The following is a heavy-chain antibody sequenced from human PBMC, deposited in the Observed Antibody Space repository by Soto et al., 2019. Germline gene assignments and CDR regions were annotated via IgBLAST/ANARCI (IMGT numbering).Heavy chain of an antibody. CDR2: IYYSGST. D-gene: IGHD3-10*01. J-gene: IGHJ4*02. CDR1: GGSPSRGGYY. V-gene: IGHV4-31*02. Sequence: SETLSLTFTFSGGSPSRGGYYWSWIRPHPGKGLEGIGYIYYSGSTYYNPSLKSRVTISVDTSKNQFSLKLSSVTAADTAVYYCARASVLLWFGELFTGFDYWGQGTLVTVSS. CDR3: ARASVLLWFGELFTGFDY.